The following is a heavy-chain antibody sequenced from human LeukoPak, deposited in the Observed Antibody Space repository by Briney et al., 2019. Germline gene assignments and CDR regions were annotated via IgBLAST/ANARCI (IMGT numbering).Heavy chain of an antibody. Sequence: SGTLSLTCAVYGGSFSVYYWSWIRQPPGKGLEWIGEINHSGSTNYNPSLKRRVTISVDTSKNEFSLKLSSVTAADTAVYYGARGLNKDCSGGSCYSGSWGQGTLVTVSS. D-gene: IGHD2-15*01. J-gene: IGHJ4*02. CDR1: GGSFSVYY. CDR2: INHSGST. CDR3: ARGLNKDCSGGSCYSGS. V-gene: IGHV4-34*01.